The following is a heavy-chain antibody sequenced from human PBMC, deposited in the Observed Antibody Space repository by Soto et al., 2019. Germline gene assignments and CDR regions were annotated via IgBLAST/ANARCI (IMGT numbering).Heavy chain of an antibody. CDR2: INAGNGNT. V-gene: IGHV1-3*01. Sequence: ASVKVSCKASGYTFTGYAMHWVRQAPGQRLEWMGWINAGNGNTKYSQKLQGRVTMTTDTSTSTAYMELRSLRSDDTAVYYCARGADLAYSYYGMDVWGQGTTVTVSS. J-gene: IGHJ6*02. D-gene: IGHD3-3*01. CDR1: GYTFTGYA. CDR3: ARGADLAYSYYGMDV.